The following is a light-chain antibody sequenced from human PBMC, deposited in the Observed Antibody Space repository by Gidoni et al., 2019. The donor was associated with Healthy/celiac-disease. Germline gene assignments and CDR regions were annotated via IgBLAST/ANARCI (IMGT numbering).Light chain of an antibody. CDR2: DAS. Sequence: DIHMTQSPSSLSASVGDRVTITCRASQSISSYLNWYQQKPGKAPKLLIYDASSLQSGVPSRFSGSGSGTDFTLTISSLQPEDFATYYCQQSYSTPRTFGQGTKVEIK. CDR3: QQSYSTPRT. J-gene: IGKJ1*01. CDR1: QSISSY. V-gene: IGKV1-39*01.